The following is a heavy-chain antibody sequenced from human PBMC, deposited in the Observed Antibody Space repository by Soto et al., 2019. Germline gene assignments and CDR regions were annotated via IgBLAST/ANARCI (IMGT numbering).Heavy chain of an antibody. J-gene: IGHJ4*02. CDR2: IYYSGST. CDR3: ARAIGVSDGSGYDN. Sequence: QVQLQESGPGLVKPSQTLSLTCTVSGGSISSAGYYWSWIRQHPGKGLEWIGNIYYSGSTYYNPSLMRRVTISVDTSKNHFSLKLSSVTAADTAIYYCARAIGVSDGSGYDNWGQGTLVTVSA. CDR1: GGSISSAGYY. D-gene: IGHD3-22*01. V-gene: IGHV4-31*03.